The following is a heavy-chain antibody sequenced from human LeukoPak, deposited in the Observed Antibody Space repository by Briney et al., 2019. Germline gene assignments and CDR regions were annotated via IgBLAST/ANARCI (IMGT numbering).Heavy chain of an antibody. CDR2: INPNSGGT. J-gene: IGHJ5*02. D-gene: IGHD2-2*01. CDR3: ARDRGPDIVVVPAAVWFDP. Sequence: GASVTVSCKASGYTFTGYYMHWVRQAPGQGREWMGWINPNSGGTNYAQKFQGRVTMTRDTSISTAYMELSRLRSDDTAVYYWARDRGPDIVVVPAAVWFDPWGQGTLVTVSS. CDR1: GYTFTGYY. V-gene: IGHV1-2*02.